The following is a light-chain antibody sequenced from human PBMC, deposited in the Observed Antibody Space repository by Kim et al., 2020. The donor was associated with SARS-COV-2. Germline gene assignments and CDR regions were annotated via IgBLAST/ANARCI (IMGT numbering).Light chain of an antibody. J-gene: IGLJ2*01. CDR2: DVS. CDR1: SSDVGGYNY. V-gene: IGLV2-14*03. CDR3: SSYTSSSTVL. Sequence: QSVLTQPASVSGSPGQSITISCTGTSSDVGGYNYVSWYQQHTGKAPKLMIYDVSNRPSGVSNRFSGSKSGNTASLTISGLQAEDEADYYCSSYTSSSTVLFGGGTQLTVL.